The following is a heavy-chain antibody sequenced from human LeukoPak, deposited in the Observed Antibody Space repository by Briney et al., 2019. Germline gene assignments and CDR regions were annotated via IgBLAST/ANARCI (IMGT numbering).Heavy chain of an antibody. D-gene: IGHD6-19*01. V-gene: IGHV1-69*13. CDR1: GGTFSSYA. CDR3: ARDRGIAVTSWFDP. J-gene: IGHJ5*02. Sequence: GASVKVSCQASGGTFSSYAISWVRQAPGQGLEWMGGIIPIFGTANYAQKFQGRVTITADESTSTAYMELGSLRSEDTAVYYCARDRGIAVTSWFDPWGQGTLVTVSS. CDR2: IIPIFGTA.